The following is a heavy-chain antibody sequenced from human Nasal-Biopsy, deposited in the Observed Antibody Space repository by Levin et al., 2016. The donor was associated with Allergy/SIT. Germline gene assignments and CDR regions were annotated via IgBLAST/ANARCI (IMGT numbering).Heavy chain of an antibody. CDR2: IKEDGSEI. V-gene: IGHV3-7*01. Sequence: GESLKISCAASGFTLSRFWMTWVRQAPGKGLEWVASIKEDGSEIQYVNSVKGRFTISRDSAKNSLYLRMSSLRAEDTGVYYCARSHNAGGWFDPWGQGTLVTVSS. CDR3: ARSHNAGGWFDP. CDR1: GFTLSRFW. D-gene: IGHD1-1*01. J-gene: IGHJ5*02.